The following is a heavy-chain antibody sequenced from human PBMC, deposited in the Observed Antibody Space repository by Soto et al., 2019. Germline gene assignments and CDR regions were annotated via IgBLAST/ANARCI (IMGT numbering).Heavy chain of an antibody. J-gene: IGHJ3*02. V-gene: IGHV5-51*01. D-gene: IGHD5-12*01. CDR1: GYSFTSYW. CDR2: IYPGDSDT. Sequence: PGESPKSSGKGSGYSFTSYWIGWVRQMPGKGLEWMWIIYPGDSDTRYSPSFQGQVTISADKSTSTAYLQWSSLKASDTAMYYCARHLSVVGYRAFDIWGKGTMVTVSS. CDR3: ARHLSVVGYRAFDI.